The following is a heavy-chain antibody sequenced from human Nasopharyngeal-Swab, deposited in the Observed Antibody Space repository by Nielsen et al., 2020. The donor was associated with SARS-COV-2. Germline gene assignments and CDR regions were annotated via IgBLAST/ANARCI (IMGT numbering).Heavy chain of an antibody. CDR2: IRGSGGST. V-gene: IGHV3-23*01. D-gene: IGHD4-23*01. CDR1: GFTFSSYA. J-gene: IGHJ4*02. CDR3: AKDLGVESPLWFDY. Sequence: GESLKISCTASGFTFSSYAMSWVRQAPGKGLEWVSEIRGSGGSTYYAESVKGRFTISRDNSKNTLYLQMSSLRAEDTAIYYCAKDLGVESPLWFDYWGQGTLLTVSS.